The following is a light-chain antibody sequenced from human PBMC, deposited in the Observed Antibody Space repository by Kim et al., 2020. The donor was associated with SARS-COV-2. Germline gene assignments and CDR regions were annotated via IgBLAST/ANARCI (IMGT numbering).Light chain of an antibody. Sequence: SITISCTGTSSDVGGYKYDSWYQQHPGKAPKRVIYEVSNRPSGVSNRFSGSKSGNTASLTISGLQAEDEADYYCSSYIRGSTNYVFGTGTKVTVL. J-gene: IGLJ1*01. CDR3: SSYIRGSTNYV. V-gene: IGLV2-14*01. CDR1: SSDVGGYKY. CDR2: EVS.